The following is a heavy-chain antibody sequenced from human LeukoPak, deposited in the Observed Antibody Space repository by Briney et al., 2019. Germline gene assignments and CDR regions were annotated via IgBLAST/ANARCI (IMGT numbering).Heavy chain of an antibody. CDR2: ISPSGNT. CDR3: ARRVRSADYRLDY. J-gene: IGHJ4*02. CDR1: AYSISSGYY. Sequence: SETLSLTCTVSAYSISSGYYWGWIRQPPGKSLEWVGEISPSGNTQYNPSLKSRVTISLDASKSQFYLKLNSVTAADTAVYYCARRVRSADYRLDYWGQGTLVTVSS. D-gene: IGHD4-11*01. V-gene: IGHV4-38-2*02.